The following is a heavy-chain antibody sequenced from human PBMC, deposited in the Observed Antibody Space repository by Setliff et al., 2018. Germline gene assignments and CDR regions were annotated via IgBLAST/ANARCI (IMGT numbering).Heavy chain of an antibody. J-gene: IGHJ5*02. D-gene: IGHD3-3*01. CDR3: ARSRSNFWSGYFNWFDP. CDR2: IYPGDSDT. CDR1: GYSFTSYW. V-gene: IGHV5-51*01. Sequence: GESLKISCKGSGYSFTSYWIGWVRQMPGKGLEWMGIIYPGDSDTRYSPSFQGQVTISADKSISTAYLQWSSLKASDTAMYYCARSRSNFWSGYFNWFDPWGQGTLVTSPQ.